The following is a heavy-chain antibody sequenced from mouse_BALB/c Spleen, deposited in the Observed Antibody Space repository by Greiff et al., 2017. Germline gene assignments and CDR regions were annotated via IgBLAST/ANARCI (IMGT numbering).Heavy chain of an antibody. Sequence: EVKLVESGGGLVQPGGSRKLSCAASGFTFSSFGMHWVRQAPEKGLEWVAYISSGSSTIYYADTVKGRFTISRDNPKNTLFLQMTSLRSEDTAMYYCASDYYGKGWFAYWGQGTLVTVSA. CDR1: GFTFSSFG. D-gene: IGHD2-1*01. CDR2: ISSGSSTI. J-gene: IGHJ3*01. CDR3: ASDYYGKGWFAY. V-gene: IGHV5-17*02.